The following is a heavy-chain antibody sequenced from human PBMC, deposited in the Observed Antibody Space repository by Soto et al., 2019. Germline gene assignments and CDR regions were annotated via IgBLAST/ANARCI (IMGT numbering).Heavy chain of an antibody. V-gene: IGHV3-7*03. J-gene: IGHJ6*02. CDR1: GFTFSSFW. Sequence: GGSLRLSCAASGFTFSSFWMAWVRQAPGKGLEWVANINQDGSEKYYVDPMKCRFTISRDNAKNSLYLERNSLRTEDTAVYYCATERELVVVAETPIHYSGMDGWGQGTTVTVSS. CDR3: ATERELVVVAETPIHYSGMDG. D-gene: IGHD2-15*01. CDR2: INQDGSEK.